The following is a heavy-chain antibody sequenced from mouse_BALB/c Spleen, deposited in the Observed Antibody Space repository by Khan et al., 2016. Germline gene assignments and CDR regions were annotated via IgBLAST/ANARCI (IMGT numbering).Heavy chain of an antibody. Sequence: QVTLKESGPGILQPSQTLSLTCSFSGFSLTTSGMGVSWIRQPSGKGLEWLAHIYWDDDKRYNPSLKSRLTISNDTSRNQVFLKITSVETVDTGTYYYARRDGYYVGFAYWGQGTLVTVSA. CDR3: ARRDGYYVGFAY. V-gene: IGHV8-12*01. D-gene: IGHD2-3*01. J-gene: IGHJ3*01. CDR1: GFSLTTSGMG. CDR2: IYWDDDK.